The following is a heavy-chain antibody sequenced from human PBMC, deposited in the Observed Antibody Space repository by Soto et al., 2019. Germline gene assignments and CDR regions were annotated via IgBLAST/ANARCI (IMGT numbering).Heavy chain of an antibody. CDR3: ARGGVRYYYYGMDV. J-gene: IGHJ6*02. D-gene: IGHD1-1*01. CDR2: ISSSGSTI. CDR1: GFTFSSYE. Sequence: GESLKISCAASGFTFSSYEMNWVRQAPGKGLEWVSYISSSGSTIYYADSVKGRFTISRDNAKNSLYLQMNSLRAEDTAVYYCARGGVRYYYYGMDVWGQGTTVTVSS. V-gene: IGHV3-48*03.